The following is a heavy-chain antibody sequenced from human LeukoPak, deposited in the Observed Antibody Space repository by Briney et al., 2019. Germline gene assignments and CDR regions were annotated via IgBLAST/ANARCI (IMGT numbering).Heavy chain of an antibody. CDR2: INHSGST. V-gene: IGHV4-34*01. CDR1: GGSFSGYY. CDR3: ARVRSMRDY. J-gene: IGHJ4*02. D-gene: IGHD2-8*01. Sequence: ASETLSLTCAVYGGSFSGYYWSWIRQPPGKGLEWIGEINHSGSTNYNPSLKSRVTISVDTSKNQFSLKLSSVTAADTAVYYCARVRSMRDYWGQGTLVTVSS.